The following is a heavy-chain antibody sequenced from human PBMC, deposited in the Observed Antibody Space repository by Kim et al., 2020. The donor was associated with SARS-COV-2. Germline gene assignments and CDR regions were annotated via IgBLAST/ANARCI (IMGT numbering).Heavy chain of an antibody. CDR3: AGAFDI. J-gene: IGHJ3*02. V-gene: IGHV4-39*01. Sequence: YSGATTHHPSPKGRGTISVDTSKNQFSLRVSAVTAADTAVYYCAGAFDIWGQGTMVTVSS. CDR2: YSGAT.